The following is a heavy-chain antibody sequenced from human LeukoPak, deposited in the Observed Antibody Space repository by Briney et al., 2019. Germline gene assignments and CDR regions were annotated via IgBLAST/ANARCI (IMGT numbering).Heavy chain of an antibody. V-gene: IGHV3-21*04. D-gene: IGHD3-22*01. J-gene: IGHJ4*02. CDR1: GFTFSSYS. CDR3: ANRPASGPVVVITTPFDY. Sequence: GGSLRLSCAASGFTFSSYSMNWVRQAPGKGLEWVSSISSSSSYIYYADSVKGRFTISRDNAKNSLYLQMNSLRAEDTAVYYCANRPASGPVVVITTPFDYWGQGTLVTVSS. CDR2: ISSSSSYI.